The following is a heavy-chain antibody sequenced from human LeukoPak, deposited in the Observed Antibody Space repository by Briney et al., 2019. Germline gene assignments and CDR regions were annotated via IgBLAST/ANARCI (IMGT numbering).Heavy chain of an antibody. CDR2: INPNTGGT. CDR1: GYTFTACY. D-gene: IGHD3-22*01. V-gene: IGHV1-2*02. Sequence: ASVKVSCKASGYTFTACYMHWVRQAPGQGLEWMGWINPNTGGTNYAPKFQGRVTMTRDTSISAAYMVLSSLTFDDTAVYYCARDVAYYDSRGQGTLVTVSS. J-gene: IGHJ4*02. CDR3: ARDVAYYDS.